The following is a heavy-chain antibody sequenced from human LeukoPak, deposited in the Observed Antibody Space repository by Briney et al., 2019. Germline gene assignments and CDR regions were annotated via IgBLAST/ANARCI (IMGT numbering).Heavy chain of an antibody. J-gene: IGHJ4*02. CDR2: ISSSSSYM. CDR3: ARVVDTHFDY. V-gene: IGHV3-21*01. Sequence: GGSLRLSCAASGFTFSTYTMNWVRQAPGKGLEWVSFISSSSSYMYYADSVKGRFTISRDNTKKSLYLQMNSLRAEDTAVYYCARVVDTHFDYWGQGTLVTVSS. D-gene: IGHD5-18*01. CDR1: GFTFSTYT.